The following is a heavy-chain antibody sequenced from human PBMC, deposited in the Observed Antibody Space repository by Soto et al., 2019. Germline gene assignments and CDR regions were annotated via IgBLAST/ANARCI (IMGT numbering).Heavy chain of an antibody. D-gene: IGHD2-15*01. Sequence: ASVKVSCKASGYTFTGYYMHWVRQAPGQGLEWKGWINPNSGGTNYAQKFQGRVTMTRDTSISTAYMELSRLRSDDTAVYYCAIYCSGGSCHYYYYGMDVWGQGTTVTVS. V-gene: IGHV1-2*02. CDR1: GYTFTGYY. CDR2: INPNSGGT. CDR3: AIYCSGGSCHYYYYGMDV. J-gene: IGHJ6*02.